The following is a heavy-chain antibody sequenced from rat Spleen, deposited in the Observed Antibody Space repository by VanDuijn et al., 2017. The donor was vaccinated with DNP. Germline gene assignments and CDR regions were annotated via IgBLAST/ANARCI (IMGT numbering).Heavy chain of an antibody. CDR3: ARSDSYGFPY. D-gene: IGHD1-2*01. J-gene: IGHJ3*01. Sequence: EVQLVESGGGLVQPGRSLKLSCAASGFTFNYYYMAWIRQAPTKGLEWVAYINPDGGSTHYRDSVKGRFTITRDNAKSTLYLQMDSLRSEDTATYYCARSDSYGFPYWGQGTLVTVSS. CDR2: INPDGGST. CDR1: GFTFNYYY. V-gene: IGHV5-27*01.